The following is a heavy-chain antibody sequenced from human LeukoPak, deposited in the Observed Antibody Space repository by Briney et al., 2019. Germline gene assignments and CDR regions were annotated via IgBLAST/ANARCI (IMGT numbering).Heavy chain of an antibody. Sequence: PGGSLRLSCVAGGFTFSDRYMSWIRQAPGKGMEWVAYISPNADIIHYADSVKGRFTISRDNSKNTLYLQMNSLRAEDTAVYFCARSGYSYGADSLDIWGQGTMVTVSS. CDR1: GFTFSDRY. J-gene: IGHJ3*02. CDR3: ARSGYSYGADSLDI. V-gene: IGHV3-11*01. CDR2: ISPNADII. D-gene: IGHD5-18*01.